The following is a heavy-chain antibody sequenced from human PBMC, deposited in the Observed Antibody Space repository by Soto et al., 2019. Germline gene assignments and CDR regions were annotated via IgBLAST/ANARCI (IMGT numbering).Heavy chain of an antibody. D-gene: IGHD2-2*01. CDR1: GGSFSGYY. Sequence: SETLSLTCAVYGGSFSGYYWSWIRQPPGKGLEWIGEINHSGSTNYNPSLKSRVTISVDTSKNQFSLKLSSVTAADTAVYYCARGSIVVVPAAIGNYYYYYMDVWGKGTTVTVSS. V-gene: IGHV4-34*01. CDR3: ARGSIVVVPAAIGNYYYYYMDV. J-gene: IGHJ6*03. CDR2: INHSGST.